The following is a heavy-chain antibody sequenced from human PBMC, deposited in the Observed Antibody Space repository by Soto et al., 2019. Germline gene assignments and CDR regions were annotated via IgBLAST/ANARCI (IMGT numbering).Heavy chain of an antibody. CDR1: GFTFSTYW. D-gene: IGHD2-21*02. V-gene: IGHV3-74*01. J-gene: IGHJ5*02. Sequence: EVQLVESGGGLVQPGGSLRLSCAASGFTFSTYWMHWVRQAPGKGLVWVSRINSDGTGKAYADSVKGRFTISRDNAKNTLHLQMNSLSGEDSVVYCCARVTGVNGYDVIWIDPWGQGQLVTVS. CDR2: INSDGTGK. CDR3: ARVTGVNGYDVIWIDP.